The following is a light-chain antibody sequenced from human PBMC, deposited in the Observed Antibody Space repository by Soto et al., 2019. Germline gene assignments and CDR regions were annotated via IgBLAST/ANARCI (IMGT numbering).Light chain of an antibody. CDR1: ISNIGKDT. J-gene: IGLJ3*02. V-gene: IGLV1-44*01. Sequence: QSVLTQPPSVSGTPGLRVNISCSGGISNIGKDTVNWYQQLPGTAPKLLMFNDDKQPSGVPDRCSGSRSGTSASLAISGLQSDDEAVYFCSTWDDSLNGWVFGGGTKLTVL. CDR3: STWDDSLNGWV. CDR2: NDD.